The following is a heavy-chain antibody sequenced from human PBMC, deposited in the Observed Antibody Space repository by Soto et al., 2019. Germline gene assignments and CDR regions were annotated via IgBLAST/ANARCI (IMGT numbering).Heavy chain of an antibody. CDR3: ARDTDIVVVVAATTFYYYYGMDV. Sequence: GASVKVSCKASGYTFTSYGISWVRQAPGQGLEWMGWISAYNGSTNYAQKLQGRVTMTTDTSTSTAYMELRSLRSDDTAVYYCARDTDIVVVVAATTFYYYYGMDVWGQGTTVTVSS. V-gene: IGHV1-18*04. D-gene: IGHD2-15*01. J-gene: IGHJ6*02. CDR1: GYTFTSYG. CDR2: ISAYNGST.